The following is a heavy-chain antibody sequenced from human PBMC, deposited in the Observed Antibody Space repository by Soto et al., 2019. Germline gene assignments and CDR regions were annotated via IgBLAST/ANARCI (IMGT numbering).Heavy chain of an antibody. Sequence: SVKVSCKASGGTFSNYAITWVRQAPGQGLEWLGRIIPIFGTRDYAQKFQGRVTITADDSTTTAYMELSSLRSDDTAVYYCAGDDSGFSGSHYIDYFNYWGQGALVTSPQ. D-gene: IGHD1-26*01. CDR3: AGDDSGFSGSHYIDYFNY. V-gene: IGHV1-69*13. J-gene: IGHJ4*02. CDR2: IIPIFGTR. CDR1: GGTFSNYA.